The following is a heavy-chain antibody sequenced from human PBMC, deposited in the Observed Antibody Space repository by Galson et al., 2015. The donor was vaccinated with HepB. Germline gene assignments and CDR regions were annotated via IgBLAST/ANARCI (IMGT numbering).Heavy chain of an antibody. Sequence: SVKVSCKASGGTFNNYAINWVRQAPGQGLEWMGGILPMSGAPNYAPKFRGRVTITADESTATANMELSSLRSDDTAVYFCAREGSGAFDLWGQGTMVTVSS. CDR2: ILPMSGAP. V-gene: IGHV1-69*13. CDR3: AREGSGAFDL. CDR1: GGTFNNYA. J-gene: IGHJ3*01.